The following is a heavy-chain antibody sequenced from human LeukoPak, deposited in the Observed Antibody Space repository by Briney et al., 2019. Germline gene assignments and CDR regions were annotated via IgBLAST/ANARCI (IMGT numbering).Heavy chain of an antibody. J-gene: IGHJ5*02. D-gene: IGHD5-12*01. V-gene: IGHV3-21*01. CDR3: ARESHSGYGDWFDP. Sequence: GGSLRLSCAASGFTFSSYSMNWIRHAPGKGLEWVSSISSSSSYIYYADSVKGRFTISRDNAKNSLYLQMNSLRAEDTAVYYCARESHSGYGDWFDPWGQGTLVTVSS. CDR1: GFTFSSYS. CDR2: ISSSSSYI.